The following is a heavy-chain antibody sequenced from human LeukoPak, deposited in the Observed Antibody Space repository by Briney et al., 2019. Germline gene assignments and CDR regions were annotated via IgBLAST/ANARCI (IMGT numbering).Heavy chain of an antibody. V-gene: IGHV4-59*08. D-gene: IGHD3-10*01. CDR1: GGSISSYY. Sequence: SETLSPTCTVSGGSISSYYWSWIRQPPGKGLEWIGYIYYSGSTNYNPSLKSRVTISVDTSKNQFFLKLSSVTAADTAVYYCARHFAEHSLAITMVRGAAKRFDPWGQGTLVTVSS. CDR2: IYYSGST. CDR3: ARHFAEHSLAITMVRGAAKRFDP. J-gene: IGHJ5*02.